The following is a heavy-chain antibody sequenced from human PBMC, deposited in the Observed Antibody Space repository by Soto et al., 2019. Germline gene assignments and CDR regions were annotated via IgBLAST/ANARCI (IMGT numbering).Heavy chain of an antibody. J-gene: IGHJ4*02. CDR1: GYTFTSYA. Sequence: ASVKVSCKASGYTFTSYAMHWVRQAPGQRLEWMGWINAGNGNTKYSQKFQGRVTITRDTSASTAYMELSSLRSEDTAVYYCARASITMIVVVSPFDYWGQGTLVTVSS. V-gene: IGHV1-3*01. CDR2: INAGNGNT. D-gene: IGHD3-22*01. CDR3: ARASITMIVVVSPFDY.